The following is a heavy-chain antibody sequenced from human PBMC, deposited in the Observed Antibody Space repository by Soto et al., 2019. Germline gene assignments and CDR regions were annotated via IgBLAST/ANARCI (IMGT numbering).Heavy chain of an antibody. V-gene: IGHV4-59*02. CDR1: GDSVSSYY. J-gene: IGHJ6*02. Sequence: SETLSLTCSVSGDSVSSYYWSWIRQPPGKGLEWIGYIYLSGSTSYNPSLKSRVSISLHTSRNQFSLKLSSVTAADTAVYYCARGVHRYYHYVMYVCGQGSTVTVS. CDR3: ARGVHRYYHYVMYV. CDR2: IYLSGST.